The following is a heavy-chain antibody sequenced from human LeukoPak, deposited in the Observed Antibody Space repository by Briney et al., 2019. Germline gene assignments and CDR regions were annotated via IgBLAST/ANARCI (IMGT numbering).Heavy chain of an antibody. V-gene: IGHV3-9*01. CDR2: ISWNSGSI. J-gene: IGHJ1*01. CDR1: GFTFDDYA. CDR3: AKDRYKEDYSYGSEYFQH. D-gene: IGHD5-18*01. Sequence: PGRSLRLSCAASGFTFDDYAMHWVRQAPGKGLEWVSGISWNSGSIGYADSMKGRFTISRDNAKNSLYLQMNSLRAEDTALYYCAKDRYKEDYSYGSEYFQHWGQGTLVTVSS.